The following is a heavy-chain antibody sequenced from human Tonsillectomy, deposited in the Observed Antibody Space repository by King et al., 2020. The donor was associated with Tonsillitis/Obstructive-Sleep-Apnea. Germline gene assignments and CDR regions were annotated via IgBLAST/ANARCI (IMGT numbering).Heavy chain of an antibody. Sequence: QLQLQESGPGLVKPSETLSLTCSVSGGSISGSSYYWVWIRQPPGKGLEWIGSVYHSGYTYYKSSLKSRVTIAVDTSKNQFSLKLNSETAADTAVYYCARRRYRDLDYWGQGTLVTVSS. D-gene: IGHD1-26*01. CDR3: ARRRYRDLDY. CDR2: VYHSGYT. J-gene: IGHJ4*02. V-gene: IGHV4-39*01. CDR1: GGSISGSSYY.